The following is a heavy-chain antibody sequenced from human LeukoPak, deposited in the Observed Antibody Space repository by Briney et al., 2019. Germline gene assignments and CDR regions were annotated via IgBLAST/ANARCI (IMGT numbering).Heavy chain of an antibody. CDR3: ARDLTSGIAVAGEGY. J-gene: IGHJ4*02. D-gene: IGHD6-19*01. V-gene: IGHV3-53*01. CDR2: IYSGGST. Sequence: SGGSLRHSCAASGFTVSSNYMSRVRQAPGKGLEWVSVIYSGGSTYYADSVKGRFTISRDNSKNTLYLQMNSLRAEDTAVYYCARDLTSGIAVAGEGYWGQGTLVTVSS. CDR1: GFTVSSNY.